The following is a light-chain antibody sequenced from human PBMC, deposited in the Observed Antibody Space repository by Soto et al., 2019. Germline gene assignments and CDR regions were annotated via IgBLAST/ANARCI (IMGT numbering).Light chain of an antibody. CDR2: GNS. CDR1: SSNIGAGYD. V-gene: IGLV1-40*01. J-gene: IGLJ3*02. Sequence: QSVLTQPPSVSGAPGQRVTISCTGSSSNIGAGYDVHWYQQLPGTAPKLLIYGNSNRPSGVPDRFSGSKSGTSASLAITGLQAEDEADYYCQSYDSSLSGFHRVFGGGTKLTVL. CDR3: QSYDSSLSGFHRV.